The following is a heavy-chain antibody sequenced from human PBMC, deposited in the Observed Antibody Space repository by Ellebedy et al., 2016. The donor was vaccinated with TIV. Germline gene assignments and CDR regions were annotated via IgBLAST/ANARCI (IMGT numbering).Heavy chain of an antibody. Sequence: GESLKIPCKGSGYRFTSYWIGWVRQMPGKGLEWMAIIYPGDSHTRYSPSFQGQVTISADKSISTAYLQWSSLKASDTAMYFCARHYCSSTSCYGTNYYYGMDVWGQGTTVTVSS. D-gene: IGHD2-2*01. J-gene: IGHJ6*02. CDR3: ARHYCSSTSCYGTNYYYGMDV. CDR1: GYRFTSYW. V-gene: IGHV5-51*01. CDR2: IYPGDSHT.